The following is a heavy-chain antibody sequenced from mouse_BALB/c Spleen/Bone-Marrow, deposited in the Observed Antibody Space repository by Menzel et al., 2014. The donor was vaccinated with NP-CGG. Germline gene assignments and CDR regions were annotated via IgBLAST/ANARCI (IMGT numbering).Heavy chain of an antibody. CDR2: IVPANGNT. CDR1: GFNIKDTY. J-gene: IGHJ2*01. Sequence: EVQLHQSGAELVKPGASVKLSCTASGFNIKDTYMHWVKQRPEQGLEWIGRIVPANGNTKYDPKFQGKATITADTSSNTAYLQLTSLTSEDTAVYYCVRYLYGNYCDYWGQGTTLTVSS. V-gene: IGHV14-3*02. D-gene: IGHD2-10*02. CDR3: VRYLYGNYCDY.